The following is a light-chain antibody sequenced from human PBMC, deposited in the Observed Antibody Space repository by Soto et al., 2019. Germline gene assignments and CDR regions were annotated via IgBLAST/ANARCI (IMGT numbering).Light chain of an antibody. CDR1: QGISSN. V-gene: IGKV1-9*01. CDR3: QKLDAYPPWT. CDR2: GAS. Sequence: QLTQSPSSLSASVGDRVTLTCRASQGISSNLAWYQQKPGRAPKLLIFGASTLQSGVPSRFSGSGSGTDFTLTISSLQPEEFATYFCQKLDAYPPWTFGQGTKVEIK. J-gene: IGKJ1*01.